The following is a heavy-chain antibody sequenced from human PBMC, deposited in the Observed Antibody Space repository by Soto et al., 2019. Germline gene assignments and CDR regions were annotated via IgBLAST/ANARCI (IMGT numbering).Heavy chain of an antibody. CDR1: GFIFGTYG. J-gene: IGHJ6*02. Sequence: QVQLVESGGGVVQPGRSLRLSCSASGFIFGTYGMDWVRQAPGKGLEWVALISYDGNKEFYADSVKGRFTISRDNSRNTLYLHMNSLKPEDTAMYYCAKETATSVDYYYFYGLDVWGPGPTLSVSS. CDR3: AKETATSVDYYYFYGLDV. D-gene: IGHD1-1*01. V-gene: IGHV3-30*18. CDR2: ISYDGNKE.